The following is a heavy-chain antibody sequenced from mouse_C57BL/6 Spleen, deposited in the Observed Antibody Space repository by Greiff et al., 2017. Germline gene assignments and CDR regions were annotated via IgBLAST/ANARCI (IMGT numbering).Heavy chain of an antibody. CDR1: GNAFTNYL. Sequence: VQLQQSGAELVRPGTSVKVSCKASGNAFTNYLIEWVKQRPGQGLEWIGVINPGSGGTNYNEKFKGKATLTADKSSSTAYMQLSSLTYEDSAVYFCARRWDGGYFDVWGTGTTVTVSS. CDR2: INPGSGGT. D-gene: IGHD4-1*01. J-gene: IGHJ1*03. V-gene: IGHV1-54*01. CDR3: ARRWDGGYFDV.